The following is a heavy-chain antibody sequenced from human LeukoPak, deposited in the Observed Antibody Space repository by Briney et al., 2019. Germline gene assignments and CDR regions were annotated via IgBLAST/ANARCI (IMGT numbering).Heavy chain of an antibody. D-gene: IGHD3-16*02. CDR2: ISSSGGST. CDR3: ALGGSYRLFDY. J-gene: IGHJ4*02. CDR1: GGSISSSSYY. Sequence: ETLSLTCTVSGGSISSSSYYWGWVRQAPGKGLEWVSAISSSGGSTYYADSVKGRFTISRDNSKNTLYLQMNSLRAEDTAVYCCALGGSYRLFDYWGQGTLVTVSS. V-gene: IGHV3-23*01.